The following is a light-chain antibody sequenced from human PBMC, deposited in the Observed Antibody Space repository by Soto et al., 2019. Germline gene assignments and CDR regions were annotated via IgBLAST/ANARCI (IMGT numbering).Light chain of an antibody. CDR2: GAS. CDR1: QSVGSS. CDR3: QQYNNWPPWT. V-gene: IGKV3-15*01. J-gene: IGKJ1*01. Sequence: EVVMTQSPVPLSVSPGERATLSCRAGQSVGSSLAWYQQKPGQAPRLLIYGASTRATGIPARFSGSGSGTEFTLTISSLQSEDSAVYYCQQYNNWPPWTFGQGTKVEI.